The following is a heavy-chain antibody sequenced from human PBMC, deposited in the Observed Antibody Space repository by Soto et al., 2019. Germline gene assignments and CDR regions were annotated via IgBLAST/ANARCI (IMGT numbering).Heavy chain of an antibody. D-gene: IGHD2-2*01. V-gene: IGHV3-23*01. CDR2: LSGRGDIR. J-gene: IGHJ3*01. Sequence: EVQLLGSGGGLVQPGGSLRLSCAASGFSFSSYAMSWFRRAPGQGLEWFSGLSGRGDIRFYTASVRGRFTISRANSTNPLYLQMSSLSAEDTARYFCVRGSALRVSPDYAAFDPWGQGTMVPVSS. CDR1: GFSFSSYA. CDR3: VRGSALRVSPDYAAFDP.